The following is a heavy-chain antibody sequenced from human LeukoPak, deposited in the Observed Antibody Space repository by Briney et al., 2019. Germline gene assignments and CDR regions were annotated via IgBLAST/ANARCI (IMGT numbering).Heavy chain of an antibody. CDR2: INHSGST. D-gene: IGHD3-10*01. V-gene: IGHV4-34*01. CDR3: ARGRSPITMVRGVKGGNYYYMDV. CDR1: GFTFSSYA. J-gene: IGHJ6*03. Sequence: GSLRLSCAASGFTFSSYAMSWVRQAPGKGLEWIGEINHSGSTNYNPSLKSRVTISVDTSKNQFSLKLSSVTAADTAVYYCARGRSPITMVRGVKGGNYYYMDVWGKGTTVTVSS.